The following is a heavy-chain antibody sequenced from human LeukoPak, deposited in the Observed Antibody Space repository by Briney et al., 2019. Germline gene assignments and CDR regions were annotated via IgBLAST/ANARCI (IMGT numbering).Heavy chain of an antibody. Sequence: SQTLSLTCALSGYSFSSNSAAWNWIRQSPSRGLEWLGRTYYRSKWYNDYAVSVKSRITINPDTSKNQFSLQLNSVTPEDTAVYYCARGPQLVGYYYIDVWDKGTTVTVSS. CDR2: TYYRSKWYN. V-gene: IGHV6-1*01. CDR1: GYSFSSNSAA. D-gene: IGHD6-13*01. J-gene: IGHJ6*03. CDR3: ARGPQLVGYYYIDV.